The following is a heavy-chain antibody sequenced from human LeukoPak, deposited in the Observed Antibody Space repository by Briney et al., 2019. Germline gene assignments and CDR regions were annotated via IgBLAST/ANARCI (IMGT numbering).Heavy chain of an antibody. V-gene: IGHV3-7*01. Sequence: PGGSLRLSCLASGLTFSNFWMTWLRQAPGKGLEWVANIKQDGSETYYSDSVRGRFTISRDNAKHSMYLQMNSLRAEDTALYYCAGCSGGSCSDFDYWGRGTLVTVSS. CDR2: IKQDGSET. D-gene: IGHD2-15*01. CDR1: GLTFSNFW. CDR3: AGCSGGSCSDFDY. J-gene: IGHJ4*02.